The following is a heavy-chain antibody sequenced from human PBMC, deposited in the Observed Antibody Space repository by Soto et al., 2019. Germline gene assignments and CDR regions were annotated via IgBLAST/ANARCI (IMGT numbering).Heavy chain of an antibody. CDR1: GFTVSSNF. J-gene: IGHJ4*02. Sequence: EVQLVVSGGGLVQPGGSLRLSCAVSGFTVSSNFMSWVRQAPGKGLELVSMIYSDGSTYYADSVKGRFTISRDNSRNTLSLQLISLRADDTAVYYCASRRNPYGAYDYWGQGTLVTVSS. CDR3: ASRRNPYGAYDY. CDR2: IYSDGST. V-gene: IGHV3-66*01. D-gene: IGHD4-17*01.